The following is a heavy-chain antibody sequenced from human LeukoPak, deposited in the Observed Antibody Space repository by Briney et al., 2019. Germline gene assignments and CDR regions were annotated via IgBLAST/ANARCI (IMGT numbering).Heavy chain of an antibody. CDR1: GYTFTGYH. CDR2: IIPIFGTA. V-gene: IGHV1-69*13. J-gene: IGHJ5*02. Sequence: SVKVSCKASGYTFTGYHMHWVRQAPGQGLEWMGGIIPIFGTANYAQKFQGRVTITADESTSTAYMELSSLRSEDTAVYYCARMVAATPDWLDPWGQGTLVTVSS. D-gene: IGHD2-15*01. CDR3: ARMVAATPDWLDP.